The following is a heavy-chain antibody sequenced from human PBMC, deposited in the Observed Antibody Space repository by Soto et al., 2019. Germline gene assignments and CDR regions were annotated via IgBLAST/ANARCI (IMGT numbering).Heavy chain of an antibody. V-gene: IGHV3-23*01. CDR3: AKDLYDFRPPNYYYYGMDV. CDR2: ISGSGGST. D-gene: IGHD3-3*01. Sequence: GGSLRLSCAASGFTFSSYAMSWVRQAPGKGLEWVSSISGSGGSTYYADSVKGRFTISRDNSKNTLYLQMNSLRAEDTAVYYCAKDLYDFRPPNYYYYGMDVWGQGTTVTVSS. CDR1: GFTFSSYA. J-gene: IGHJ6*02.